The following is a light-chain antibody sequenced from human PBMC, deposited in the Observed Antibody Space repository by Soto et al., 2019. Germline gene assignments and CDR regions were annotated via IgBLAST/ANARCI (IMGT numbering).Light chain of an antibody. Sequence: DIQMTQSPSSLSASVGDRVTITCQASQDISNYLNWYQQKPGKAPKLLIYDASNLETGVHSRFCGSGSGTDFTIIIISLQPEDIATYYCQQYDNLPPFTFGPGTKVDIK. J-gene: IGKJ3*01. V-gene: IGKV1-33*01. CDR1: QDISNY. CDR2: DAS. CDR3: QQYDNLPPFT.